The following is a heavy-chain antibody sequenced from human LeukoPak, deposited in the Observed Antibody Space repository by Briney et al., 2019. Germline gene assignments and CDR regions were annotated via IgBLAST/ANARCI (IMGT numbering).Heavy chain of an antibody. CDR2: ISHSGST. CDR3: LVAAAALGSQH. V-gene: IGHV4-34*01. D-gene: IGHD6-13*01. J-gene: IGHJ1*01. CDR1: GGSFTGLY. Sequence: SETLSLTCAVNGGSFTGLYWNWIRQPPGKGLEWIGEISHSGSTSYNPSLKSRATISVDTSRNQFSLKLGSMTAADTAVYYCLVAAAALGSQHWGQGTLVTVSS.